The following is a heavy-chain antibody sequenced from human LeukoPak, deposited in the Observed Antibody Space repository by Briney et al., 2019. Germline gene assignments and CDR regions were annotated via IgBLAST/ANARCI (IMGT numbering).Heavy chain of an antibody. Sequence: GRSLRLSCAASGFTFSSYAMHWVRQAPGKGLEWVAVISYDGSNKYYADSVKGRFTISRDNSKNTLYLQMNSLRAEDTAVYYCARDSGIVVVPAGAFDIWGQGTMVTVSS. J-gene: IGHJ3*02. V-gene: IGHV3-30-3*01. CDR3: ARDSGIVVVPAGAFDI. CDR1: GFTFSSYA. CDR2: ISYDGSNK. D-gene: IGHD2-2*01.